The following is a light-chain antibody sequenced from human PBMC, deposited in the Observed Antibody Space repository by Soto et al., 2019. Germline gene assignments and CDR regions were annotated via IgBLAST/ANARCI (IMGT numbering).Light chain of an antibody. CDR1: QSVSSN. J-gene: IGKJ1*01. CDR2: GAS. V-gene: IGKV3-15*01. Sequence: EIVMTQSPATLSVSPGERVTLSCRASQSVSSNLAWYQQKRGQAPRLLIHGASTRATGIPDRFSGSGSGTEFTLTISSLQSEDFAVYYCQQYNSSPLTLGQGTKVEIK. CDR3: QQYNSSPLT.